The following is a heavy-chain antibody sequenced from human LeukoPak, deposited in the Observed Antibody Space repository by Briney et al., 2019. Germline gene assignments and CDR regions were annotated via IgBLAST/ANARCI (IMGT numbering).Heavy chain of an antibody. J-gene: IGHJ4*02. CDR1: GFTFSSYG. V-gene: IGHV3-48*01. CDR2: ITGSGGTT. Sequence: GGSPRLSCAASGFTFSSYGMSWVRQAPGKGPQWVSAITGSGGTTYYADSVKGRFTISRDNAKNSLYLQMNSLRAEDTAVYYCARDQGVYGSGSPFFDYWGQGTLVTVSS. CDR3: ARDQGVYGSGSPFFDY. D-gene: IGHD3-10*01.